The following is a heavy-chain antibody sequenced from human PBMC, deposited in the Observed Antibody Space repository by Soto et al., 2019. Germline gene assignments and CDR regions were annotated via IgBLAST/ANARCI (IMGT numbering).Heavy chain of an antibody. CDR3: TTDYGTFYYDSSGSF. CDR1: GFTFSNAW. CDR2: IKSKTDGGTT. Sequence: VQLVESGGGLVKPGGSLRLSCAASGFTFSNAWMNWVRQAPGTGLEWVGRIKSKTDGGTTDYAAPVKGRFTISRDDSKNTLYLQMNSLKTEDTAVYYCTTDYGTFYYDSSGSFGGRGTLVTVSS. J-gene: IGHJ2*01. V-gene: IGHV3-15*07. D-gene: IGHD3-22*01.